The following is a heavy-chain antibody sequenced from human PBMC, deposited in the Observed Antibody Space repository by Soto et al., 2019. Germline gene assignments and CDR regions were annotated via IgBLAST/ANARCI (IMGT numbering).Heavy chain of an antibody. CDR2: IIPILGIA. V-gene: IGHV1-69*08. J-gene: IGHJ5*02. Sequence: QVQLVQSGAEVKKPGSSVKVSCKASGGTFSSYTISWVRQAPGQGLEWMGRIIPILGIANYAQKVQGRVTITADKSTSTAYMELSSLRSEDTAVYYCARDCSGGSCYLQSPTAAMAFDPWGQGTLVTVSS. CDR3: ARDCSGGSCYLQSPTAAMAFDP. CDR1: GGTFSSYT. D-gene: IGHD2-15*01.